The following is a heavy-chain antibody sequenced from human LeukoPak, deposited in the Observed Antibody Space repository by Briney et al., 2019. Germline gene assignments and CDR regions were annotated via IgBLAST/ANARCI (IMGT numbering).Heavy chain of an antibody. V-gene: IGHV3-74*01. CDR3: ARDIDY. J-gene: IGHJ4*02. CDR1: GFTFSSIW. CDR2: ITSDGRGT. Sequence: GGSLRLSCAASGFTFSSIWMNWVRQAPGKGLVWVSRITSDGRGTTYADSVKGRFTISRDNAKNTLYLQMNSLRAEDTAVYYCARDIDYWGQGTLVTVSS.